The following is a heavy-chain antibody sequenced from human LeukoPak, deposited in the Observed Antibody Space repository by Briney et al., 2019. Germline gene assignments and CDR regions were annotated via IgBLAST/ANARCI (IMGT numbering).Heavy chain of an antibody. D-gene: IGHD3-10*01. CDR2: IFYSATT. V-gene: IGHV4-39*01. Sequence: PSETLSLTCTVSGGSITSSTYYGGCTRQPPGKGLEWVGCIFYSATTHYNPSLKSRVTISVDASKNHFSLKLTSVTAADTAVYFCARHPTYYYFDSWGQGTLVTVSS. J-gene: IGHJ4*02. CDR3: ARHPTYYYFDS. CDR1: GGSITSSTYY.